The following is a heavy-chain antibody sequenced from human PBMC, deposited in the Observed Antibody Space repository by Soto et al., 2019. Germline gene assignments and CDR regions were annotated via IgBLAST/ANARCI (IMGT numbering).Heavy chain of an antibody. V-gene: IGHV3-23*01. D-gene: IGHD3-10*01. CDR1: GFTFSSYA. Sequence: EVQLLESGGGLVRPGGSLRLSCAASGFTFSSYAMNWVRQAPGKGPEWVSAISGTGYNTYYADSLKGRFTISRDNSKNTLSLQMNSLRAEDTAVYYCARDRQFSHPRGGMDVWGQGTTVTVSS. CDR2: ISGTGYNT. CDR3: ARDRQFSHPRGGMDV. J-gene: IGHJ6*02.